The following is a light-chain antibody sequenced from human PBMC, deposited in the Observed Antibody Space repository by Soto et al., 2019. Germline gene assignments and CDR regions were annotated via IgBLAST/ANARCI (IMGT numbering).Light chain of an antibody. CDR3: QQRGET. CDR2: YAS. V-gene: IGKV3-11*01. J-gene: IGKJ1*01. CDR1: QSFSSY. Sequence: EIVLTQSPATLSLSPGERATLSCRASQSFSSYLAWYQQKPGQAPRLLLYYASDRATGIPARFSGSGSGTDFTLTISRLDPEDFAVYYCQQRGETFGQGTKVEIK.